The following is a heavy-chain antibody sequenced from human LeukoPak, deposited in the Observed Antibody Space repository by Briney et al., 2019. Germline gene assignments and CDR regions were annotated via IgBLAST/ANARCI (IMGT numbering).Heavy chain of an antibody. J-gene: IGHJ4*02. CDR3: ATNEWSGYYFEY. CDR1: GGSISSSSYY. CDR2: IYSSGST. V-gene: IGHV4-39*01. Sequence: PSETLSLTCAVSGGSISSSSYYWGWIRQPPGKGLEWIGSIYSSGSTYYNPFLKSRVTISVDTSKNQFSLKLSSVTAADTAMYYCATNEWSGYYFEYWGQGTLVPVSS. D-gene: IGHD3-3*01.